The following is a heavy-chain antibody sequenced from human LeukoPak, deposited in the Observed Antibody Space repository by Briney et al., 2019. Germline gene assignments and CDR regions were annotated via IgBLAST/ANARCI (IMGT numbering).Heavy chain of an antibody. CDR1: GFTFSSYS. D-gene: IGHD3-22*01. CDR3: AKDWDSSGYYGLLQH. V-gene: IGHV3-23*01. Sequence: GGSLRLSCAASGFTFSSYSMNWVRQAPGKGLEWVSAISGSGGSTYYADSVKGRFTISRDNSKNTLYLQMNSLRAEDTAVYYCAKDWDSSGYYGLLQHWGQGTLVTVSS. J-gene: IGHJ1*01. CDR2: ISGSGGST.